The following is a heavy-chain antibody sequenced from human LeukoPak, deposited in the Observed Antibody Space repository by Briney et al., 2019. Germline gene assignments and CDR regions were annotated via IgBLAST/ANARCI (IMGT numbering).Heavy chain of an antibody. Sequence: PSETLSLTCAVYGGSFSGYYLSWLRQPPGKGLEWIGEINHSGSTNYNPSLKSRVTISVDTSKNQFSLKLSSMTAADTAVYSCARSFDACLRILDWLSRTNDAFDIWGQGTMVTVSS. J-gene: IGHJ3*02. CDR1: GGSFSGYY. V-gene: IGHV4-34*01. D-gene: IGHD3-3*01. CDR3: ARSFDACLRILDWLSRTNDAFDI. CDR2: INHSGST.